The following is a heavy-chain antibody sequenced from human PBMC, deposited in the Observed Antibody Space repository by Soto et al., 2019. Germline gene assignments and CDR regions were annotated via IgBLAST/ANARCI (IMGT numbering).Heavy chain of an antibody. J-gene: IGHJ6*02. CDR2: IDPSDSYT. CDR1: GYSFTSYW. Sequence: PGESLKISCKGSGYSFTSYWISWVRQMPGKGLEWMGRIDPSDSYTNYSPSFQGHVTISADKSISTAYLQWSSLKASDTAVYYCARGALTTLAYYYGMDVWGQGTTVTVSS. CDR3: ARGALTTLAYYYGMDV. D-gene: IGHD4-4*01. V-gene: IGHV5-10-1*01.